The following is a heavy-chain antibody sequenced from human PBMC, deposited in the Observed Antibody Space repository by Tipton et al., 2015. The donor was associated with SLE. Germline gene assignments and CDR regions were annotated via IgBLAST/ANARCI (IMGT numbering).Heavy chain of an antibody. CDR2: FYHTGNS. J-gene: IGHJ1*01. CDR1: GGSISSISSY. D-gene: IGHD2-15*01. Sequence: TLSLTCTVSGGSISSISSYWGWVRQPPGKGLEWIGTFYHTGNSYYKPSLKGRVTISVDTSKNQLSLRLSSVTAADTAVYYCARQGSGELVVVVAVTGALDYWGQGTLVTVSS. V-gene: IGHV4-39*07. CDR3: ARQGSGELVVVVAVTGALDY.